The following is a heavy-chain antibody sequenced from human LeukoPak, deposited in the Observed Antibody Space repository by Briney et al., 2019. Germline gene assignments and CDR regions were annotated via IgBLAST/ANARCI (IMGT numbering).Heavy chain of an antibody. CDR1: GGTFSSYA. J-gene: IGHJ5*02. V-gene: IGHV1-69*04. D-gene: IGHD4-11*01. CDR2: IIPILGIA. Sequence: SVKVSCKASGGTFSSYAISWVRQAPGQGLEWMGRIIPILGIANYAQKFQGGVTITADKSTSTAYMELSSLRSEDTAVYYCARGRVLTTVTTSRFSDWFDPWGQGTLVTVSS. CDR3: ARGRVLTTVTTSRFSDWFDP.